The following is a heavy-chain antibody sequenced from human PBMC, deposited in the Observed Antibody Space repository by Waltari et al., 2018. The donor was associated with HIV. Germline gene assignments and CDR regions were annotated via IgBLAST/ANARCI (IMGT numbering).Heavy chain of an antibody. CDR3: ARDWGLSTGPFDF. J-gene: IGHJ4*02. D-gene: IGHD2-21*01. CDR2: IYHNVKT. V-gene: IGHV4-38-2*02. CDR1: GSSLVDGYY. Sequence: QVQLRESGPRLVQILETLSLSCSVSGSSLVDGYYWAWLRKYPDMGLEWIAQIYHNVKTNYNPSCGGRFTTSVDISRNRFSLKMTAMRATDTALYFCARDWGLSTGPFDFWGQGIHVTVSS.